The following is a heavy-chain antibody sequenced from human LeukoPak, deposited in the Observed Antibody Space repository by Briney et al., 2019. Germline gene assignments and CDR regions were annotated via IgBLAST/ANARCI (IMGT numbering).Heavy chain of an antibody. D-gene: IGHD6-25*01. J-gene: IGHJ4*02. CDR1: GYTFTSYG. V-gene: IGHV1-18*01. CDR2: ISAYNGNT. CDR3: ARIEGIAARDY. Sequence: ASVKVSCKASGYTFTSYGIGWVRQAPGQGLEWMGWISAYNGNTNYAQKLQGRVTMTTDTSTSTAYVEPRSLRSDDTAVYYCARIEGIAARDYWGQGTLVTVSS.